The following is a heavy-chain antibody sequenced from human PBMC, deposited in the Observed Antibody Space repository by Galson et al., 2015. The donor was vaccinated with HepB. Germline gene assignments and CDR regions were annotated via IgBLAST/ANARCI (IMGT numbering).Heavy chain of an antibody. CDR2: INPSGGST. CDR1: GYTFTDYV. Sequence: SVKVSCKASGYTFTDYVVNWVRQAPGQGLEWMGIINPSGGSTDYAPKFQGRVTLTRDTSTSTVFMELSSLRSDDTAVYFCARGVLLWDGPDYWGQGTVVTVSS. D-gene: IGHD3-10*01. CDR3: ARGVLLWDGPDY. V-gene: IGHV1-46*01. J-gene: IGHJ4*02.